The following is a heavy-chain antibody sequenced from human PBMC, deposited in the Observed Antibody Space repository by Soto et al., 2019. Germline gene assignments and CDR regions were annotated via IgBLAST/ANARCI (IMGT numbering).Heavy chain of an antibody. CDR3: AKARYYDSTGYLYYFDY. CDR2: ITGSGDYT. D-gene: IGHD3-22*01. Sequence: GSLRLSCAASGFTFSNYAISWVRQAPGKGLEWVSSITGSGDYTYYADSVKGRFTISRDNSKNTLYLQMNSLRAEDTAVYYCAKARYYDSTGYLYYFDYWGQGTLVTVYS. CDR1: GFTFSNYA. V-gene: IGHV3-23*01. J-gene: IGHJ4*02.